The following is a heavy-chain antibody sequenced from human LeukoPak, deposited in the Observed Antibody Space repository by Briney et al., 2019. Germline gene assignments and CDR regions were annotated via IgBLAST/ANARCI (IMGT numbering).Heavy chain of an antibody. D-gene: IGHD3-22*01. CDR1: GFTFSSYA. CDR2: ISSSVCTP. Sequence: GGSLRLSCAASGFTFSSYAMSWGGQAPGKGLEWGSYISSSVCTPYYPDSVNGPFPISTANSNNTLYLQMNSLRAEDTAVYYCAKDQDSSGWGAFDIWGQGTMVTVSS. J-gene: IGHJ3*02. V-gene: IGHV3-23*01. CDR3: AKDQDSSGWGAFDI.